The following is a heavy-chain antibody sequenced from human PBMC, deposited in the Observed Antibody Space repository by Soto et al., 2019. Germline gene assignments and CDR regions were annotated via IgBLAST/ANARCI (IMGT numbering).Heavy chain of an antibody. V-gene: IGHV4-4*02. CDR1: GGSISSSNW. Sequence: QVQLQESGPGLVKPSGTLSLTCAVSGGSISSSNWWSWVRQPPGKGLEWIGEIYHSGNTNDNPSLTSRGTNAVDKSMKQFSMKLSSVTAAATCVYYCARRWGEGRVDYWGQGTLVTVSS. D-gene: IGHD3-10*01. CDR3: ARRWGEGRVDY. CDR2: IYHSGNT. J-gene: IGHJ4*02.